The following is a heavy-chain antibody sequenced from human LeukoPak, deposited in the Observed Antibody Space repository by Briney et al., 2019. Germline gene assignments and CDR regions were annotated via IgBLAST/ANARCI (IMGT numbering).Heavy chain of an antibody. CDR3: AKDSTGTDYNWFDP. D-gene: IGHD1-1*01. CDR1: GFTFIRYS. CDR2: ISSSSSYI. J-gene: IGHJ5*02. V-gene: IGHV3-21*01. Sequence: TGGSLRLSCAASGFTFIRYSMNWVRQAPGKGLEWVSSISSSSSYIHYADSVKGRFTISRDNAKNSLYLQMNSLRAEDTAVYYCAKDSTGTDYNWFDPWGQGTLVTVSS.